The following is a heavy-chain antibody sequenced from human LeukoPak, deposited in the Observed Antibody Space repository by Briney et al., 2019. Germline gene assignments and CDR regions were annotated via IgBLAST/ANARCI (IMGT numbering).Heavy chain of an antibody. CDR1: GYTFTSYY. Sequence: GASVKVSCKASGYTFTSYYMHWVRQAPGQGLEWMGIINPSGGSTSYAQKFQGRVTITRNTSISTAYMELSSLRSEDTAVYYCARGPRNTVTTDYYYYMDVWGKGTTVTVSS. CDR2: INPSGGST. D-gene: IGHD4-11*01. J-gene: IGHJ6*03. CDR3: ARGPRNTVTTDYYYYMDV. V-gene: IGHV1-46*01.